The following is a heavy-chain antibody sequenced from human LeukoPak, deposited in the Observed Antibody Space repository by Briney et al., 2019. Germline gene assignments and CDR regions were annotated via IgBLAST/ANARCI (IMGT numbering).Heavy chain of an antibody. J-gene: IGHJ4*02. CDR3: AKGPPYCSSTSCPGAY. Sequence: PGRSLRLSCAASGFTFSSYGMHWVRQAPGKGLEWVAVISYDGSNKYYADSVKGRFTISRDNSKNTLYLQMNSLRAEDTAVCYCAKGPPYCSSTSCPGAYWGQGTLVTVSS. CDR1: GFTFSSYG. CDR2: ISYDGSNK. D-gene: IGHD2-2*01. V-gene: IGHV3-30*18.